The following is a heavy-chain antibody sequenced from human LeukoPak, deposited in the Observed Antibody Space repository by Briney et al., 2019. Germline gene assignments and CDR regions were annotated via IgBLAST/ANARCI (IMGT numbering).Heavy chain of an antibody. V-gene: IGHV3-53*01. CDR1: GFTFSLYY. D-gene: IGHD2-8*02. Sequence: GGSLRLSCAASGFTFSLYYMTWVRQAPGKGLEWVSVIYSGGPTYYADSVKGRFTISRDNSKTTVYLQMNSLRGEDTAVYFCARGWVVATGGFDMWGQGTMVTVSS. CDR3: ARGWVVATGGFDM. CDR2: IYSGGPT. J-gene: IGHJ3*02.